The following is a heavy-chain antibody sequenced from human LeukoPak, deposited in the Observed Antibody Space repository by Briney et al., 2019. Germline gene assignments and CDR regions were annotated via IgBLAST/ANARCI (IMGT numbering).Heavy chain of an antibody. D-gene: IGHD2-2*01. J-gene: IGHJ4*02. CDR2: IYHTGST. Sequence: SETLSLTCTVSGGSINSYYWNWIRQPPGKGLEWIGCIYHTGSTNYNPSLDSRVTISIDTSQWQFSLKVSPVTAADTAVYYCAGDSVGFDYWGQGILVTVSS. CDR1: GGSINSYY. V-gene: IGHV4-59*01. CDR3: AGDSVGFDY.